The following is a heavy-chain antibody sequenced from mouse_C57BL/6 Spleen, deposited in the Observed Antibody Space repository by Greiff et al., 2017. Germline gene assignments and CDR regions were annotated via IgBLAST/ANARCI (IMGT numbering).Heavy chain of an antibody. J-gene: IGHJ1*03. CDR2: IYPGDGDT. D-gene: IGHD1-1*01. Sequence: VQLQQSGPELVKPGASVKISCKASGYAFSSSWMNWVKQRPGKGLEWIGRIYPGDGDTNYNGKFKGKDTLTADKSSSTAYMQLSSLTSEDAAVYFCARSGYYGSSYWYFDVWGTGTTVTVSS. CDR3: ARSGYYGSSYWYFDV. V-gene: IGHV1-82*01. CDR1: GYAFSSSW.